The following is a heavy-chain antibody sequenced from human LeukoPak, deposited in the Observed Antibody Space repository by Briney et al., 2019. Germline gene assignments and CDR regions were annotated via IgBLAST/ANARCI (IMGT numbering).Heavy chain of an antibody. D-gene: IGHD4-11*01. Sequence: PGGSLRLSCAASGFTFSRDSMNWVRQAPGKGLEWVSSISSSSTYIYYADSVKGRFTISRDNAKNSLHLQMNSLRAEDTAVYYCASRGGYSNPLEYWGQGTLVTVS. CDR3: ASRGGYSNPLEY. CDR1: GFTFSRDS. J-gene: IGHJ4*02. CDR2: ISSSSTYI. V-gene: IGHV3-21*04.